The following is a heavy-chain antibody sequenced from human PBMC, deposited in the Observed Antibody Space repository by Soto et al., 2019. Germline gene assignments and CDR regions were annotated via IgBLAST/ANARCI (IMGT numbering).Heavy chain of an antibody. CDR2: IYYSGST. CDR3: AGSVFP. CDR1: GGSISSGGYY. V-gene: IGHV4-31*03. J-gene: IGHJ5*02. Sequence: QVQLQESGPGLVKPSQTLSLTCTVSGGSISSGGYYWTWIRQHPGKGLEWIGDIYYSGSTYYNPTLNSRVTLSVDTSKILFSLTLLSVTAADTAVYYCAGSVFPWGQGTLVTVSP.